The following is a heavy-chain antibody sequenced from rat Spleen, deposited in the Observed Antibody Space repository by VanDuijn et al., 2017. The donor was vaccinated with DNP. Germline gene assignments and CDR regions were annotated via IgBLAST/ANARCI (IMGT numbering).Heavy chain of an antibody. J-gene: IGHJ3*01. CDR3: XXWLXXXPFXX. V-gene: IGHV5-25*01. Sequence: EVKLVESGGGLVQXGRSMKLSCAVSGFTFSNYDMAWVRQAPKKGLEWIAFLSHSGADINYRDSVKGRFTIFRDNAKNTXNLQMDSLRSEDTATXYXXXWLXXXPFXXXGQGTLXXVS. CDR1: GFTFSNYD. CDR2: LSHSGADI.